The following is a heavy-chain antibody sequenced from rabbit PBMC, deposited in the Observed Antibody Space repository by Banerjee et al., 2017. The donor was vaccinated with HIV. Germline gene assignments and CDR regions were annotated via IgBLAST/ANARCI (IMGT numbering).Heavy chain of an antibody. CDR3: VISNSGYYMDL. Sequence: QEQLVESGGGLVQPGGSLKLSCKASGFDFSSYGVTWVRQAPGKGLEWIGNIDPVFGSTYYASWVNGRFTISSHNAQNTLYLQLNSLTAADTATYFCVISNSGYYMDLWGQGTLVTVS. D-gene: IGHD1-1*01. V-gene: IGHV1S47*01. CDR1: GFDFSSYG. J-gene: IGHJ4*01. CDR2: IDPVFGST.